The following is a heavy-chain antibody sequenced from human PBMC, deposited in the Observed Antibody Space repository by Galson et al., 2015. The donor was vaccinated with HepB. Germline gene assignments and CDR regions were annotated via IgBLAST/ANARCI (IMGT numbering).Heavy chain of an antibody. CDR2: ISYDEVNK. Sequence: SLRLSCAASGFTFSSYSMNWVRQAPGKGLQWVAQISYDEVNKYYADSVKGRFTVSRDNSKNTLYLQMNSLRPEDTALYYCAREQYQLPRKYHYALDVWGQGTTVTVSS. V-gene: IGHV3-30-3*01. CDR1: GFTFSSYS. D-gene: IGHD2-2*01. CDR3: AREQYQLPRKYHYALDV. J-gene: IGHJ6*02.